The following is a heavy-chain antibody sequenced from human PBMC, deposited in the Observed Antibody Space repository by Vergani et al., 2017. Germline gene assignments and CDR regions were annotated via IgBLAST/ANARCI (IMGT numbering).Heavy chain of an antibody. CDR2: ISSSGSYI. D-gene: IGHD2-2*01. J-gene: IGHJ4*02. V-gene: IGHV3-21*01. CDR3: ARDPDLGYCSSTSCPEFDY. Sequence: VQLVESGGGVVQPGRSLRLSCAASGFTFSSYSMNWVRQAPGKGLEWVSSISSSGSYIYYADSVKGRFTISRDNAKNSLYLQMNSLRAEDTAVYYCARDPDLGYCSSTSCPEFDYWGQGTLVTVSS. CDR1: GFTFSSYS.